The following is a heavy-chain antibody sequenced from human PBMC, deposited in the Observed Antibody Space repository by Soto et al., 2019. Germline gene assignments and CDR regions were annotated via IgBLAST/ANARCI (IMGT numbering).Heavy chain of an antibody. CDR3: ASSPLGYCSGGSCSWFDP. CDR2: MNPNSGNT. D-gene: IGHD2-15*01. J-gene: IGHJ5*02. V-gene: IGHV1-8*01. Sequence: QVQLVQSGAEVKKPGASVKVSCKASGYTFTSYDINWVRQATGQGLEWMGWMNPNSGNTGYAQKFQGRVTMTRNTSISTAYMELSSLRSEDTAVYYCASSPLGYCSGGSCSWFDPWGQGTLVTVSS. CDR1: GYTFTSYD.